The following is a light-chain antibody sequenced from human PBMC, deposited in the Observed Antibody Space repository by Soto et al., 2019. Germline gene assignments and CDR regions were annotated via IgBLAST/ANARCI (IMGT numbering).Light chain of an antibody. CDR2: DAS. Sequence: IQLTQSPSSLSASVGASATLTCRASRGLSIGLAWYRQKPGRVPKLLIHDASSLESGVPSRFSGSGSGTEFTLTINSLQSDDSETYYCQQYQSYPWTFGQGTKVDIK. CDR3: QQYQSYPWT. J-gene: IGKJ1*01. V-gene: IGKV1-5*01. CDR1: RGLSIG.